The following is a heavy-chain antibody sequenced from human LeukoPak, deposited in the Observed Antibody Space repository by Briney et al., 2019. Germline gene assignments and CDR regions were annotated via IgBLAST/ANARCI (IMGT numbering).Heavy chain of an antibody. CDR1: GGSISSYY. D-gene: IGHD6-13*01. J-gene: IGHJ3*02. CDR2: IYYSGST. Sequence: EASETLSLTCTVSGGSISSYYWSWIRQPPGKGLEWIGYIYYSGSTNYNPSLKSRVTISVDTPKNQFSLKLSSVTAADTAVYYCARVPYSSSWYGWAFDIWGQGTMVTVSS. V-gene: IGHV4-59*01. CDR3: ARVPYSSSWYGWAFDI.